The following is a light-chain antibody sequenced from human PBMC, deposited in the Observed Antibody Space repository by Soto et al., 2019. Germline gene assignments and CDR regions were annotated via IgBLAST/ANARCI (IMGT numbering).Light chain of an antibody. CDR1: QSISSW. Sequence: DIQMTQSLSTLSASVGDRVTITCRASQSISSWLAWYQQRPGKAPKLLIYDASSLESGVPSRFSGSGSGTDFTLAISSLQPEDSATYYCLQDINYPWTFGQGTKVDI. V-gene: IGKV1-5*01. J-gene: IGKJ1*01. CDR2: DAS. CDR3: LQDINYPWT.